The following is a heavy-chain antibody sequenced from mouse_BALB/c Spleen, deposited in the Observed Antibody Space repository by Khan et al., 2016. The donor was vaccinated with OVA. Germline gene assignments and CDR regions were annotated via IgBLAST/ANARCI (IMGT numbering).Heavy chain of an antibody. V-gene: IGHV5-15*02. J-gene: IGHJ4*01. Sequence: VQLKESGGGLVQPGGSRKLSCAASGFTFSDYGLAWVRQAPGKGPAWVAFISSLAYSIYYADTVTGRFTISRENAKNTLYLEMSSLRSEDTVMYYCARSWAMDYWGQGTSVTVSS. CDR2: ISSLAYSI. CDR1: GFTFSDYG. CDR3: ARSWAMDY.